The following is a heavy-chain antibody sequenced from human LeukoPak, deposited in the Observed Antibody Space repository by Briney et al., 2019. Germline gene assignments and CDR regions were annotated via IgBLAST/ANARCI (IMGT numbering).Heavy chain of an antibody. CDR1: GLSFSSQA. CDR3: ARGGGYRERFYYYFYMDV. J-gene: IGHJ6*03. V-gene: IGHV3-23*01. Sequence: GGSLRLSCAASGLSFSSQAMTWVRQAPGKGLEWVSGMSGSGDHIYYADSVKGRFTISRDNAKNSLYVQMNRLRAEDTAVYYCARGGGYRERFYYYFYMDVWGKGTTVTVSS. CDR2: MSGSGDHI. D-gene: IGHD3-22*01.